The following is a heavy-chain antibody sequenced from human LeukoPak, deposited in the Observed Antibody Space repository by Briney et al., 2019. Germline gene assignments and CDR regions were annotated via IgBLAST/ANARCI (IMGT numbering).Heavy chain of an antibody. D-gene: IGHD3-22*01. CDR3: TRSGYRHPYHFES. Sequence: ESGGSLRLSCAASGFTFSSYGMHWVRQAPGKGLEWVAFIRNDGSNQYYADSVKGRFTISRDNSKNTLYLQMNSLRADDTAIYYCTRSGYRHPYHFESWGQGTLVIVSS. J-gene: IGHJ4*02. CDR2: IRNDGSNQ. V-gene: IGHV3-30*02. CDR1: GFTFSSYG.